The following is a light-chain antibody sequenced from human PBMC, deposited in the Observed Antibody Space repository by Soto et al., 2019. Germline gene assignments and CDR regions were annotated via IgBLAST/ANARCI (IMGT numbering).Light chain of an antibody. CDR2: DVS. Sequence: QSALTQPASVSGSPGQSITISCTGTSSDVGGYDHVSWYQQHPGKAPKLMIYDVSNRPSGASNRFSGSKSGNTASLTISGLQAEDEGDYYCSSFTRINTYVFGTGTKVTV. CDR3: SSFTRINTYV. J-gene: IGLJ1*01. CDR1: SSDVGGYDH. V-gene: IGLV2-14*03.